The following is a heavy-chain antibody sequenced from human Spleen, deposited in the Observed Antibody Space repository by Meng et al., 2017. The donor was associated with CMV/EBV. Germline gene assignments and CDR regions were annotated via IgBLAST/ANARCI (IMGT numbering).Heavy chain of an antibody. CDR3: TRDTLWDCSGVTFSNGMDV. Sequence: GESLKISCAASGFTFSSYAMNWVRQAPGKGLEWVSSITGSGNHIYYADSLKGRFTISRDNAKNSLYLQMNSLRAEDTAVYYCTRDTLWDCSGVTFSNGMDVWGQGATVTVSS. CDR1: GFTFSSYA. CDR2: ITGSGNHI. D-gene: IGHD2-15*01. J-gene: IGHJ6*02. V-gene: IGHV3-21*01.